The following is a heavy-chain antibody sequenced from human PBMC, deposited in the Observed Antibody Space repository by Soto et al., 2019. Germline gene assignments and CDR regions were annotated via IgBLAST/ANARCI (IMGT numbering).Heavy chain of an antibody. CDR1: GLNVSGNY. CDR2: IYRVGAT. D-gene: IGHD1-1*01. Sequence: EVQLVETGGGLIQPGGSLRLSCAASGLNVSGNYMTWVRQAPGKGLEWVSLIYRVGATFYADSVKGRFTISRDVSNNTLYLQMNSLRAEDTAMYYCARMLNGYIGNWGRGTLLTVSS. CDR3: ARMLNGYIGN. V-gene: IGHV3-53*02. J-gene: IGHJ4*02.